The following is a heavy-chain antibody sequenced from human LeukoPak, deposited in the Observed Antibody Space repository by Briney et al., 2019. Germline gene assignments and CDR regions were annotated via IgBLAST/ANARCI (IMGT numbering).Heavy chain of an antibody. J-gene: IGHJ4*02. CDR2: ISGNGGST. CDR1: GFTFSSYA. V-gene: IGHV3-23*01. Sequence: GGSLRLSCAASGFTFSSYAMSWVRQAPGKGLEWVSVISGNGGSTYYADSVKGRFTISRDNSKNTLYLQMNSLRAEDTGVYYCAKIGSDLSITMIVVVHFDYWGQGTLVTVSS. CDR3: AKIGSDLSITMIVVVHFDY. D-gene: IGHD3-22*01.